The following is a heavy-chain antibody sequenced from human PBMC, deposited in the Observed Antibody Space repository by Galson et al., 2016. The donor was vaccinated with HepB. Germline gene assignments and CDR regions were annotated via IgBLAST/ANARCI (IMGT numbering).Heavy chain of an antibody. J-gene: IGHJ4*02. Sequence: LRLSCAGFGFTFSSYGMHWVRQAPGKGLEWVALISYDGSNKYYADSVKGRFTISRDNSKNTLYLQMNSLRAEDTAVYYCAKDRYCSGGSCYSGFDYWGQGTLVTVSS. CDR3: AKDRYCSGGSCYSGFDY. CDR1: GFTFSSYG. V-gene: IGHV3-30*18. D-gene: IGHD2-15*01. CDR2: ISYDGSNK.